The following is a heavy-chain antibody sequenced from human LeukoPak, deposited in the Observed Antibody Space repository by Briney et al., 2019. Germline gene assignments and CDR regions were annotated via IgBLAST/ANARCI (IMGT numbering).Heavy chain of an antibody. J-gene: IGHJ4*02. Sequence: SETLSLTCTVSGGSISSSDYYWGWIRQPPGKGLEWIGSIYYSGSTYYNPSLKSRVTISVDTSKNQFSLKLSSVTAADTAVYYCARHPRTYYDFWSGAFDYWGQGTLVTVSS. D-gene: IGHD3-3*01. V-gene: IGHV4-39*01. CDR3: ARHPRTYYDFWSGAFDY. CDR2: IYYSGST. CDR1: GGSISSSDYY.